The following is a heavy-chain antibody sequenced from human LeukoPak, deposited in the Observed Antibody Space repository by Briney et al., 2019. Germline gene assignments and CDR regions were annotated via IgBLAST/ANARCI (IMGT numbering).Heavy chain of an antibody. V-gene: IGHV4-39*01. Sequence: SETLSLTCTVSGGSISSSSFYWGWIRQPPGKGLEWIGSIYYSGSTYYNPSLKSRVTISVDTSKNEFSLRLSPVTAADTAVYYCAHFRGGAFDFWGRGTMVTVSS. D-gene: IGHD3-16*01. CDR1: GGSISSSSFY. J-gene: IGHJ3*01. CDR3: AHFRGGAFDF. CDR2: IYYSGST.